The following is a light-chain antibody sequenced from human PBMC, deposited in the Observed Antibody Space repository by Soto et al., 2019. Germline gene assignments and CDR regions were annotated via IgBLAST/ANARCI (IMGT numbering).Light chain of an antibody. Sequence: QSVLTQPPSASETPGQRVTISCSGSSSNIESNYVHWYQQLPGTAPKLLIYKTDQRPSGVPDRFFGSMSGTSASLAISGLRSEDEADYFCAAWDDSLSAVVFGGGTKLTVL. CDR3: AAWDDSLSAVV. J-gene: IGLJ2*01. CDR1: SSNIESNY. V-gene: IGLV1-47*01. CDR2: KTD.